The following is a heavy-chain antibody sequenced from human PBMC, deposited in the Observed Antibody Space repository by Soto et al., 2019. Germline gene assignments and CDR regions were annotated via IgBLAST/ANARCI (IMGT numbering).Heavy chain of an antibody. Sequence: QVQLMQSGAEVKKPGASVKVSCKASGDTFTDYYIHWVRQAPGQGLEWMGTVNPSGGHTTYAQHSLGRVTMTRDTSNSTLYMELTSLTSEATAIYCCARGGHVVVVTAALDYWGKGTLVTVSS. V-gene: IGHV1-46*01. J-gene: IGHJ4*02. CDR2: VNPSGGHT. D-gene: IGHD2-21*02. CDR3: ARGGHVVVVTAALDY. CDR1: GDTFTDYY.